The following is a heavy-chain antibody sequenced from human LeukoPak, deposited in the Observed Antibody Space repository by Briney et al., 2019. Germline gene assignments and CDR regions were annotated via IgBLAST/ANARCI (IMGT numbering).Heavy chain of an antibody. V-gene: IGHV3-74*01. Sequence: PGGSLRLSCSVSGFSFTSYWMHWVRQVPGKGLEWVSVISSDGSDTIYADSVKGQFTISRDNAKNSLYLQMNSLRAEDTAVYYCAELGITMIGGVWGKGTTVTISS. CDR2: ISSDGSDT. D-gene: IGHD3-10*02. J-gene: IGHJ6*04. CDR1: GFSFTSYW. CDR3: AELGITMIGGV.